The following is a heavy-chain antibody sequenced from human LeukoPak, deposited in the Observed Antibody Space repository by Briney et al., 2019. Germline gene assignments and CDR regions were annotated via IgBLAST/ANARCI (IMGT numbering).Heavy chain of an antibody. Sequence: ASVKVSCKASGYTFTGYYMHWVRQAPGQGLEWMGRINPNSGGTNYAQKLQGRVTMTTDTSTSTAYMELRSLRSDDTAVYYCARDADTAMVWGDAFDIWGQGTMVTVSS. CDR3: ARDADTAMVWGDAFDI. D-gene: IGHD5-18*01. CDR1: GYTFTGYY. CDR2: INPNSGGT. J-gene: IGHJ3*02. V-gene: IGHV1-2*06.